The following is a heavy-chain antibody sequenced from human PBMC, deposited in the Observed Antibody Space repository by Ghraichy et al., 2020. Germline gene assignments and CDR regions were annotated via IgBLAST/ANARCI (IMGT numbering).Heavy chain of an antibody. Sequence: SQTLSLTCTVSGGSISSSNYFWGWIRQPPRKGLEWIGSIHFSGSTYFNPSLKSRVTISVDTSKNQLSLKLSSVTAADTAVYYCARRETSGWLLLEYWGQGTLVTVSS. CDR1: GGSISSSNYF. V-gene: IGHV4-39*01. J-gene: IGHJ4*02. D-gene: IGHD6-19*01. CDR2: IHFSGST. CDR3: ARRETSGWLLLEY.